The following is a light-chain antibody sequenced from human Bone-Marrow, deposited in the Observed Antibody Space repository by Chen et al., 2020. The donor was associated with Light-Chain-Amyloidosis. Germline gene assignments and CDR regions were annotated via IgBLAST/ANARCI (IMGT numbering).Light chain of an antibody. J-gene: IGLJ1*01. CDR3: SSDTITNALV. CDR1: SSDLGGDNH. V-gene: IGLV2-14*01. Sequence: QSALTQPASVSGSPGQSITISCTGTSSDLGGDNHVSWSQQPPDKAPHLMIYEVTYRPSGVPHRSSRTNADNTALLTSAVLQDEEEADYFCSSDTITNALVFGSGTRVTVL. CDR2: EVT.